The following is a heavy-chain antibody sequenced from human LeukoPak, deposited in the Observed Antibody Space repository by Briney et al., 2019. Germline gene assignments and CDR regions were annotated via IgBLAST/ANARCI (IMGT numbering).Heavy chain of an antibody. CDR3: ARNFAEAFDI. CDR1: GFTFSSYD. V-gene: IGHV3-13*04. J-gene: IGHJ3*02. CDR2: INSAGDT. Sequence: GGSLRLSCAASGFTFSSYDMHWVRQATGKGLEWVSAINSAGDTYYPGSVKGRFTISRDNAMSSLNLQMNSLRGEDTATYYCARNFAEAFDIWGQGTMVTVSS.